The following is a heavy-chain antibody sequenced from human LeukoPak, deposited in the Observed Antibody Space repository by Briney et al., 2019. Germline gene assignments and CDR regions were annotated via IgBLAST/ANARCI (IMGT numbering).Heavy chain of an antibody. D-gene: IGHD4-17*01. CDR2: ISSSSSYI. CDR3: AKDLYGDYWGFDY. V-gene: IGHV3-21*01. J-gene: IGHJ4*02. Sequence: GGSLRLSCAASGFTFSSYSMNWVRQAPGKGLEWVSSISSSSSYIYYADSVKGRFTISRDNAKNSLYLQMNSLRAEDTAVYYCAKDLYGDYWGFDYWGQGTLVTVSS. CDR1: GFTFSSYS.